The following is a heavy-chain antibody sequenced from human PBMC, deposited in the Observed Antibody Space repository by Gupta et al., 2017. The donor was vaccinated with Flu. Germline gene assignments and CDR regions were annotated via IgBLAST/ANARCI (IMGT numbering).Heavy chain of an antibody. CDR2: IVCNCVHT. V-gene: IGHV3-23*01. CDR1: GLTFSNYA. D-gene: IGHD6-19*01. CDR3: AKMTLMVAGLRGSHSFDY. Sequence: EVQVLEAGGGLGKRGGSRGHYGEASGLTFSNYARSWIPQAPGKGLDCVSTIVCNCVHTYYAASVKGRFSISRDNSSNTLYVQMNSLRAEDTAVYYCAKMTLMVAGLRGSHSFDYWGQGTLVTVSS. J-gene: IGHJ4*02.